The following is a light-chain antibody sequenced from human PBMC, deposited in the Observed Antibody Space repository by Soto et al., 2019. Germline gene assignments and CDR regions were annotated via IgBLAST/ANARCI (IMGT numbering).Light chain of an antibody. J-gene: IGKJ1*01. CDR2: KAS. CDR3: QQYNSYPLA. CDR1: QSISSW. V-gene: IGKV1-5*03. Sequence: DIQMTQSPSTLSASVGVRVTITCRASQSISSWLAWYQQKPGKAPKLLIYKASSLESGVPSRFSGSGSGTEFTLTISSLQPDDFATYYCQQYNSYPLAFGQGTKVEIK.